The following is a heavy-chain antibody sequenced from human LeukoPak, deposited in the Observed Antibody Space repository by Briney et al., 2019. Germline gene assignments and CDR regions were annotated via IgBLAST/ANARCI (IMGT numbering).Heavy chain of an antibody. D-gene: IGHD3-10*01. J-gene: IGHJ4*02. CDR1: GGSISSYY. V-gene: IGHV4-4*07. Sequence: PSETLSLTCTVSGGSISSYYWSWIRQPAGKGLEWIGRIYNSGSTTYNPSLKSRVTMSVDTSKNQFSLKLSSVTAADTAVYYCARGGVRGVPDYWGQGTLVTVSS. CDR2: IYNSGST. CDR3: ARGGVRGVPDY.